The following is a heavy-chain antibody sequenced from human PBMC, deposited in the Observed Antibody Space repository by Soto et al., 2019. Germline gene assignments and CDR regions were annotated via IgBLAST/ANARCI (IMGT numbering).Heavy chain of an antibody. J-gene: IGHJ4*02. D-gene: IGHD4-17*01. V-gene: IGHV4-39*01. CDR1: GGSISSSSYY. CDR2: IYYSGST. CDR3: ASPTLVTTVTTGGGYFDY. Sequence: SETLSLTCTVCGGSISSSSYYWGWIRQPPXKGLEWIGSIYYSGSTYYNPSLKSRVTISVDTSKNQFSLKLSSVTAADTAVYYCASPTLVTTVTTGGGYFDYWGQGTLVTVSS.